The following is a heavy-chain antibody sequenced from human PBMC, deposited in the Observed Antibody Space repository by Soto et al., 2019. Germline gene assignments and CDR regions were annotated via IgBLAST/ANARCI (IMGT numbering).Heavy chain of an antibody. Sequence: EVQLLESGGGLVQPGGSLRLSCAASGFTFSSYAMSWVRQAPGKGLEWVSAISGSGGRTYYADSVKGRFTITRDNSKTTRHLQMNSLRAEDTAVYYCAKEGVVVPAAMVDYWGQGTLVTVSS. CDR2: ISGSGGRT. J-gene: IGHJ4*02. V-gene: IGHV3-23*01. CDR1: GFTFSSYA. CDR3: AKEGVVVPAAMVDY. D-gene: IGHD2-2*01.